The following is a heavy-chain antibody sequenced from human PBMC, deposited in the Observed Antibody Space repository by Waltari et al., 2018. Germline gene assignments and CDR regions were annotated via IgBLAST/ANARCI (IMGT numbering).Heavy chain of an antibody. CDR1: GFTFDDYA. Sequence: EVQLVESGGGLVQPGRSLRLSCAASGFTFDDYAMHWVRQAPGKGLEWVSGISWNSVSIGYADSVKGRFTISRDNAKNSLYLQMNSLRAEDTALYYCAKVGYCSGGSCWGYYFDYWGQGTLVTVSS. J-gene: IGHJ4*02. V-gene: IGHV3-9*01. CDR2: ISWNSVSI. D-gene: IGHD2-15*01. CDR3: AKVGYCSGGSCWGYYFDY.